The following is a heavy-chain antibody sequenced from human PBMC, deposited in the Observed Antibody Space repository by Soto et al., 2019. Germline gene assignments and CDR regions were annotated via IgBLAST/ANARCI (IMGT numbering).Heavy chain of an antibody. D-gene: IGHD2-15*01. CDR2: ISVSAGST. CDR1: GFTFSNYA. Sequence: EVQLLESGGGLVQPGGSLRLSCAASGFTFSNYAMSWVRQAPGKGLEWVSGISVSAGSTYYADSVKGRFTISRDKSKNTLYVQMNSLRVDDTAVYYCAKDAGSVCSGGSCYFQALDSWGQGTLVTVSS. CDR3: AKDAGSVCSGGSCYFQALDS. J-gene: IGHJ4*02. V-gene: IGHV3-23*01.